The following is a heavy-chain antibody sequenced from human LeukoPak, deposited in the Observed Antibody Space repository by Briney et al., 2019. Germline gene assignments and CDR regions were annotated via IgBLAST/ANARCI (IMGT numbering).Heavy chain of an antibody. Sequence: PSETLSLTCAVYGQSFSGYYWSCIRQPPGKGLEWIVEINHSGSTTYNPSLKSRVTISVDTSKNQFSLKRSSVTAADTAVYYCATSGGTLGPTNYFAYWGQGTLVTVSS. V-gene: IGHV4-34*01. J-gene: IGHJ4*02. CDR1: GQSFSGYY. D-gene: IGHD3-16*01. CDR2: INHSGST. CDR3: ATSGGTLGPTNYFAY.